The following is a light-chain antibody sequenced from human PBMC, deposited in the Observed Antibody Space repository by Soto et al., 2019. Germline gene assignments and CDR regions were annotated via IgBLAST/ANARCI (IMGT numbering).Light chain of an antibody. CDR2: GAS. Sequence: EIVLTQSPGTLSLSPGERATLSCRASQSVSSSYLAWYQQKPGQDPRLLICGASSRATGIPDMFSASGSGTDFTLTISRLEPEDFAVYYCQQYDRSPWTFGQGTKVEIK. V-gene: IGKV3-20*01. CDR3: QQYDRSPWT. J-gene: IGKJ1*01. CDR1: QSVSSSY.